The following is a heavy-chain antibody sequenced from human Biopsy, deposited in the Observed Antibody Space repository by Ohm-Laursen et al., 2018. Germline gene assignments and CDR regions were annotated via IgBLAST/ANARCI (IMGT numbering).Heavy chain of an antibody. CDR2: IVVGSGHT. D-gene: IGHD2/OR15-2a*01. V-gene: IGHV1-58*01. Sequence: SVKVSCKASGFTFSSSAVQWVRQARGQRLEWIGWIVVGSGHTNYAQKFQERVTITRDMSTSTAYMELTSLRSADTAVYYCARATNSTGWPYYYFYGMDVWGQGTTVTVSS. J-gene: IGHJ6*02. CDR3: ARATNSTGWPYYYFYGMDV. CDR1: GFTFSSSA.